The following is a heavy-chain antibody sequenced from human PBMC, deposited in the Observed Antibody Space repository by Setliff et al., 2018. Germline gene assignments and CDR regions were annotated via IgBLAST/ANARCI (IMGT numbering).Heavy chain of an antibody. Sequence: AASVKVSCKASGYTFTSYGISWVRQAPGQGLEWMGGTIPMFGTTEYAQKFQGRLTITADESTSTAYMELSSLRSEDTAVYYCARESGSPRYMDVWGNGTTVTVSS. D-gene: IGHD3-3*01. CDR2: TIPMFGTT. J-gene: IGHJ6*03. V-gene: IGHV1-69*13. CDR3: ARESGSPRYMDV. CDR1: GYTFTSYG.